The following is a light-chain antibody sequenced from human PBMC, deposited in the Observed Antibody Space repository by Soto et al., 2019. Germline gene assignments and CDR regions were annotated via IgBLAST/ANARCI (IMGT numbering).Light chain of an antibody. CDR1: QSVGSRY. V-gene: IGKV3-20*01. CDR2: ATS. J-gene: IGKJ1*01. CDR3: QHHGGSPT. Sequence: DIVLTQSPGTLSLSPGERATLSCRASQSVGSRYLAWYQQKPDQAPRLLMYATSSTATGVPVRFRCRGSGRDFTFTISRVEPEDFAVFYCQHHGGSPTFGQGTKVDIK.